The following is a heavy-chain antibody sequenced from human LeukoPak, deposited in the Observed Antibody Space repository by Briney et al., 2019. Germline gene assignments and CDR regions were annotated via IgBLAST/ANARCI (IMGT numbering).Heavy chain of an antibody. CDR3: ARGYNYGHDY. CDR1: GYTFSGYN. Sequence: ASVKVSCKASGYTFSGYNMHWVRQAPGQGLEWMGRVISHSGGTNYAPRFQGRVTMTRDTSTSTAYMELSRLKSDDTAVYYCARGYNYGHDYWGQGTLVAVSS. V-gene: IGHV1-2*06. D-gene: IGHD5-18*01. J-gene: IGHJ4*02. CDR2: VISHSGGT.